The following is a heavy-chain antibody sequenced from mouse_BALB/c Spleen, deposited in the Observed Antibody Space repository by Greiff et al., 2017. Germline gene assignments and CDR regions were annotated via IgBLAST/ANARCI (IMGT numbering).Heavy chain of an antibody. D-gene: IGHD2-1*01. CDR3: ARGGNYEAMDY. V-gene: IGHV5-17*02. CDR1: GFTFSSFG. Sequence: EVMLVESGGGLVQPGGSLKLSCAASGFTFSSFGMHWVRQAPEKGLEWVAYISTGSSTIYYDDTVKGRSTITRENPKNTLFLQMTSLRSEDTAVYYCARGGNYEAMDYWGQGTSVTVSS. J-gene: IGHJ4*01. CDR2: ISTGSSTI.